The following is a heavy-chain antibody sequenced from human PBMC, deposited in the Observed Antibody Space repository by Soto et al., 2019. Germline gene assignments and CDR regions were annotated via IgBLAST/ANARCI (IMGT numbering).Heavy chain of an antibody. J-gene: IGHJ4*02. Sequence: PGVSLRLSCAASGFTFSSYGMHWVRQAPGKGLEWVAVISYDGINEDYADSVKGRFTISRDNSNNTLYLQMNSLRAEDTAVYYYAKDIVLMVYAGNFDYWGQGTLVTVSS. CDR3: AKDIVLMVYAGNFDY. CDR1: GFTFSSYG. D-gene: IGHD2-8*01. V-gene: IGHV3-30*18. CDR2: ISYDGINE.